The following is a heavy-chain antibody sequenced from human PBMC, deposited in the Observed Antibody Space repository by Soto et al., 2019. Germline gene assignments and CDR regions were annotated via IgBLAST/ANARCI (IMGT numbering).Heavy chain of an antibody. D-gene: IGHD6-25*01. Sequence: QVQLQESGPGLVKPSQTLSLTCTVSGGSISSGGYYWSWIRQHPGEGLEWIGYIYYSGSTYYNPSLKRRVTISVDTSKNQFSLKLSSVTAADMAVYYCARARVRAAVGVDYWGQGTLVTVSS. J-gene: IGHJ4*02. CDR2: IYYSGST. CDR3: ARARVRAAVGVDY. CDR1: GGSISSGGYY. V-gene: IGHV4-31*03.